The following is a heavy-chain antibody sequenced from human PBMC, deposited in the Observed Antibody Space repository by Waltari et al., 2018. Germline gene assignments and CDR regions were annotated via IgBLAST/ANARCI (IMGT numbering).Heavy chain of an antibody. J-gene: IGHJ4*02. D-gene: IGHD1-26*01. V-gene: IGHV1-69*13. CDR3: ARTIVGAENFDY. Sequence: QVQLVQSGAEVKKPGSSVKVSCKASGGTFSSYAISWVRQAPGQGLEWMGRNLPILGTANYAQKFKGRVTITADKSTSTAYMELSSLRSEDTAVYYCARTIVGAENFDYWGQGTLVTVSS. CDR1: GGTFSSYA. CDR2: NLPILGTA.